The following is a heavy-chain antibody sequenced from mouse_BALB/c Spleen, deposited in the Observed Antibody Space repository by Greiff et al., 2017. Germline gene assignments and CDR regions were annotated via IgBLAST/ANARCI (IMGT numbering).Heavy chain of an antibody. J-gene: IGHJ4*01. CDR2: ISDGGSYT. V-gene: IGHV5-4*02. Sequence: EVMLVESGGGLVKPGGSLKLSCAASGFTFSDYYMYWVRQTPEKRLEWVATISDGGSYTYYPDSVKGRFTISRDNAKNNLYLQMSSLKSEDTAMYYCARDLDGNYYYAMDYWGQGTSVTVSS. CDR3: ARDLDGNYYYAMDY. D-gene: IGHD2-1*01. CDR1: GFTFSDYY.